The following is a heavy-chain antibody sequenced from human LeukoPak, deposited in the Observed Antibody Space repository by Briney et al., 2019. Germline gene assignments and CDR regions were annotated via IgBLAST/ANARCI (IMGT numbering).Heavy chain of an antibody. CDR3: ARGLYGSGSSYYYYNGMDV. Sequence: SQTLSLTFAISGDSVSSNSAAWNWIRQSPSRGLEWLGRTYYRSKWYNDYAVSVKSRITINPDTSKNQFSLQLNSVTPEDTAVYYCARGLYGSGSSYYYYNGMDVWGQGTTVTVSS. CDR2: TYYRSKWYN. D-gene: IGHD3-10*01. J-gene: IGHJ6*02. CDR1: GDSVSSNSAA. V-gene: IGHV6-1*01.